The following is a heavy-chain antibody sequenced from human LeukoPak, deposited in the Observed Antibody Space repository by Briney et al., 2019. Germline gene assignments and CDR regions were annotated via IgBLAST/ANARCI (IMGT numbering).Heavy chain of an antibody. CDR1: GFTFINYA. D-gene: IGHD6-13*01. CDR2: ISYDGSNK. J-gene: IGHJ4*02. Sequence: GGSLRLPCAASGFTFINYAMHWVRQAPGKGLEWVAVISYDGSNKYYADSVKGRFTISRDNSKNTLDLQMNIVRAEDTSVYYCARGFYSSNWWDYWGQGTLVTVSS. CDR3: ARGFYSSNWWDY. V-gene: IGHV3-30*04.